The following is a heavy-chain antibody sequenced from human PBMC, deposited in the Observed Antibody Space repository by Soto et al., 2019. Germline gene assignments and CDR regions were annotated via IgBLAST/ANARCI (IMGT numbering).Heavy chain of an antibody. J-gene: IGHJ4*02. Sequence: QVQLVQSGAEVKKPGASVKVSCKASGYTFTGYYMHWVRQAPGQGLEWMGWINPNSGGTNYAQKFQGWVTMTGDTSISTAYMELSRLRSDDTAVYYCARQLPHSSSWYADYWGQGTLVTVSS. CDR3: ARQLPHSSSWYADY. V-gene: IGHV1-2*04. CDR1: GYTFTGYY. D-gene: IGHD6-13*01. CDR2: INPNSGGT.